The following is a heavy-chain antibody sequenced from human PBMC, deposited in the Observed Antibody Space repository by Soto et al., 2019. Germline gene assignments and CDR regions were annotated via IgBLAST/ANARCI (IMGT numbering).Heavy chain of an antibody. D-gene: IGHD3-16*01. Sequence: SETLSLTCTVSGASMSSHYWTWLRQSPGKGLEWIGYISYSGSTYYNPSHKSRVTISADTSRNQFSLKLSAVISADTAVYYCARAARDASVGHWGQGTLVTVSS. CDR2: ISYSGST. J-gene: IGHJ4*02. CDR1: GASMSSHY. CDR3: ARAARDASVGH. V-gene: IGHV4-59*11.